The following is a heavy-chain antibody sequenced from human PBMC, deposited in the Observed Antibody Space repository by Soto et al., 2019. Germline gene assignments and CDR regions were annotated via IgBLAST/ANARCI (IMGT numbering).Heavy chain of an antibody. Sequence: SETLSLTCTVSGGSISSSSYYWGWIRQPPGKGLEWIGSIYYSGSTYYNPSLKSRVTISVDTPKNQFSLKLSSVTAADTAVYYCARNLGYCSSTSCYGSPGNIGYYYYYGMDVWGQGTTVT. J-gene: IGHJ6*02. CDR2: IYYSGST. V-gene: IGHV4-39*01. CDR3: ARNLGYCSSTSCYGSPGNIGYYYYYGMDV. CDR1: GGSISSSSYY. D-gene: IGHD2-2*01.